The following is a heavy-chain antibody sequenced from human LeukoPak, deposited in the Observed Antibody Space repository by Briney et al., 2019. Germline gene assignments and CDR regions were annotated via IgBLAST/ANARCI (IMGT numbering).Heavy chain of an antibody. Sequence: PGGSLRLSCAASGFTFSSYAMHWVRQAPGKGLEWVAVISYDGSNKYYADSVKGRFTISRDNSKNTLYLQMNSLRAEDTAVYYCARDPPEGIAAADPFDYWGQGTLVTVSS. CDR2: ISYDGSNK. CDR1: GFTFSSYA. J-gene: IGHJ4*02. D-gene: IGHD6-13*01. CDR3: ARDPPEGIAAADPFDY. V-gene: IGHV3-30-3*01.